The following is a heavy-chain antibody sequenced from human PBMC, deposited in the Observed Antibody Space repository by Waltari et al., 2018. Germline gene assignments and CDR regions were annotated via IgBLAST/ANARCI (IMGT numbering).Heavy chain of an antibody. V-gene: IGHV3-48*03. CDR3: ARVGPGSGYGGIVNAFDI. CDR2: ISSSGSTT. Sequence: EVQLVESGGGLVQPGGSLRLSCAASGFIFSGYEMHWVRQAPGKGLEWVSYISSSGSTTYYGDSVKGRFTISRDDAKNSLDLQMNSLRVEDTAVYYCARVGPGSGYGGIVNAFDIWGLGTMITVSS. D-gene: IGHD3-22*01. CDR1: GFIFSGYE. J-gene: IGHJ3*02.